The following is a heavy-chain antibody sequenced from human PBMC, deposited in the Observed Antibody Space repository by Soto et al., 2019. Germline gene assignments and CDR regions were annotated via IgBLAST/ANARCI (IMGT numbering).Heavy chain of an antibody. J-gene: IGHJ4*02. CDR1: GLRFTSSH. Sequence: GASVKVSCKASGLRFTSSHFHWVRQAPGQGLEWMGIVYPGAGSPTYAQTFQGRVTMTSDTSSNTVYMDLSSLRSEDTAVYYCARDHGGWSVDYWGQGTLVTVSS. V-gene: IGHV1-46*01. CDR3: ARDHGGWSVDY. CDR2: VYPGAGSP. D-gene: IGHD2-15*01.